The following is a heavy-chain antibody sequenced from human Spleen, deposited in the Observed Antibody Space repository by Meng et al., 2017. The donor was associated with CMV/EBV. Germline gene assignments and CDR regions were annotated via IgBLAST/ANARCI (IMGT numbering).Heavy chain of an antibody. CDR2: IKPGGGST. V-gene: IGHV1-46*01. CDR3: FTGDDYSNYEGDY. J-gene: IGHJ4*02. Sequence: ASGYTLPREYEQWRRQTPSKGQKWMDRIKPGGGSTSTAQKFQGKVTMTRDTSTSTVYMELSSLRSEDTAVYYCFTGDDYSNYEGDYWGQGTLVTVSS. CDR1: GYTLPREY. D-gene: IGHD4-11*01.